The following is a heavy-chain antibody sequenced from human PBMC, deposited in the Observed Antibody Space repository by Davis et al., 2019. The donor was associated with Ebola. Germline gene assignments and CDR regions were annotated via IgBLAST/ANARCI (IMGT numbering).Heavy chain of an antibody. CDR3: ARDPPQSGGYV. J-gene: IGHJ4*02. D-gene: IGHD5-12*01. CDR1: GFTFSSYW. V-gene: IGHV3-74*01. Sequence: HTGGSLRLSCAASGFTFSSYWMHWVRQAPGKGLVWVSRINNDGTDTSYADSVKGRFTISRHSSENTVFLQMNSLRPDDTAVYYCARDPPQSGGYVWGQGTLVTVSS. CDR2: INNDGTDT.